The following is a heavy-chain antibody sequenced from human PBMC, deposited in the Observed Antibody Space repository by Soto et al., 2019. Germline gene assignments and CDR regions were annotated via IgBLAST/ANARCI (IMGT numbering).Heavy chain of an antibody. J-gene: IGHJ4*02. V-gene: IGHV4-34*01. CDR3: ARGLISGSHYSGGWYYFDS. CDR2: INHSGSA. Sequence: SETLSLTCAVYGGSFSGYIWTWIRQTPGKGLQWIGQINHSGSANYNPSLKSRVTISVHTSSSQFSLELSSVTAADTAVYYCARGLISGSHYSGGWYYFDSWGQGTQVTVSS. CDR1: GGSFSGYI. D-gene: IGHD1-26*01.